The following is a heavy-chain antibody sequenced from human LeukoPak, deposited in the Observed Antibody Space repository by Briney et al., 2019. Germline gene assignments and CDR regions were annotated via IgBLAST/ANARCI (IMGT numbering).Heavy chain of an antibody. CDR3: AREYYYDETPDY. J-gene: IGHJ4*02. Sequence: ASVNVSCKTSGYTFTDYAIHWVRQAPGQRLEWMGWINTGNGNTKYSQKFQDRVTITRDTSASTAYMELSSLRSEDTAVYYCAREYYYDETPDYWGQGTLVTVSS. D-gene: IGHD3-22*01. V-gene: IGHV1-3*04. CDR2: INTGNGNT. CDR1: GYTFTDYA.